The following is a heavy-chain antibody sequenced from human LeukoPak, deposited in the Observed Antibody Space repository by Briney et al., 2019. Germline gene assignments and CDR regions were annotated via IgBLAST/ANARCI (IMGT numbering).Heavy chain of an antibody. D-gene: IGHD4-17*01. Sequence: PSETLSLTCTVSGGSISSRGYCWSWIRHLPGKGLEWIGYISYTGGTSYNPSLKSRLTISVDTSKNQFSLKLTSVTAADSALYYCATDSSGGYGAFDYWGQGTLVTVSS. J-gene: IGHJ4*02. CDR1: GGSISSRGYC. CDR2: ISYTGGT. CDR3: ATDSSGGYGAFDY. V-gene: IGHV4-31*03.